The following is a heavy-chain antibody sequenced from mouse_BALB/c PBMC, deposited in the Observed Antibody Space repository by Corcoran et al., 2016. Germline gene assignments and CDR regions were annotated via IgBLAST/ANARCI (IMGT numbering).Heavy chain of an antibody. J-gene: IGHJ2*01. D-gene: IGHD1-2*01. V-gene: IGHV3-6*02. CDR2: ISYDGSN. CDR3: ATLLRPLDY. Sequence: DVQLQESGPGLVKPSQSMSLTCSVTGYSITRGYYWNWIRQFPGNKLECMGYISYDGSNNYNPSLKNRISTTRDTSKNQFFLKLNSVTTEDTATYYCATLLRPLDYWGQGTTLTASS. CDR1: GYSITRGYY.